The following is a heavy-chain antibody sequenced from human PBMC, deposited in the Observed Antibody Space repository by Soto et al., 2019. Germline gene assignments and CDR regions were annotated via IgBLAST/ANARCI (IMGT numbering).Heavy chain of an antibody. CDR1: GGSISSGGYY. Sequence: PSETLSLTCTVSGGSISSGGYYWSWIRQHPGKGLEWIGYIYYSGSTYYNPSLKSRVTISVDTSKNQFSLKLSSVTAADTAVYYCARGPDYYDSSGWDAFDIWGQGTMVTVSS. CDR3: ARGPDYYDSSGWDAFDI. J-gene: IGHJ3*02. D-gene: IGHD3-22*01. V-gene: IGHV4-31*03. CDR2: IYYSGST.